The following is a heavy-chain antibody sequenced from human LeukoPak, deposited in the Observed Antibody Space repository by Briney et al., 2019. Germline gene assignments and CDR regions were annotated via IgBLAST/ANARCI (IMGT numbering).Heavy chain of an antibody. CDR2: IYYSGST. D-gene: IGHD3-22*01. Sequence: SETLSLTCTVSGGSIINYYWSWIRQPPGKGLEWIGYIYYSGSTSYNPSLKSRVTISVDTSKNQFSLKLSSVTAADTAVYYCARRTSWAYYDSSGLIDYWGQGTLVTVSS. J-gene: IGHJ4*02. CDR3: ARRTSWAYYDSSGLIDY. CDR1: GGSIINYY. V-gene: IGHV4-59*12.